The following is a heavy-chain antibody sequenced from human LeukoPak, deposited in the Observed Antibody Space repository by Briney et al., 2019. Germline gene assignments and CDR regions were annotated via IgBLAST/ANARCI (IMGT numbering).Heavy chain of an antibody. CDR1: GGSISSSSYY. D-gene: IGHD6-19*01. CDR3: AREDSSGFTRTLDY. CDR2: LYYSGTT. V-gene: IGHV4-39*07. Sequence: PSETLSLTCTVSGGSISSSSYYWGWIRQPPGTGLEWIGSLYYSGTTYYNPSLKSRVTISVDTSKNQFSLKLSSVTAADTAVYYCAREDSSGFTRTLDYWGQGTLVTVSS. J-gene: IGHJ4*02.